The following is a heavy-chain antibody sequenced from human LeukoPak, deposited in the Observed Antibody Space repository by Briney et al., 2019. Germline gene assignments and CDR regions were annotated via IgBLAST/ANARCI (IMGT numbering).Heavy chain of an antibody. J-gene: IGHJ4*02. CDR2: VCRRGRT. CDR1: GGSFSGYD. V-gene: IGHV4-34*11. CDR3: ARTMSIAARLQTIFDY. Sequence: KSSETLSLTCAGYGGSFSGYDWDWLRQRPGEGLEGIRNVCRRGRTYYKPSHKSLGTISVDTSKNQFSLNLTSVPAADPAVYYCARTMSIAARLQTIFDYWGQGPLVPVSS. D-gene: IGHD6-6*01.